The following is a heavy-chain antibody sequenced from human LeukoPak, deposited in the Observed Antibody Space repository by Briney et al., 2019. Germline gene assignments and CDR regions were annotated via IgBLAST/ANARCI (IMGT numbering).Heavy chain of an antibody. CDR3: ARLGSSWDLDY. J-gene: IGHJ4*02. Sequence: SETLSLTCTVSGGSISSNYWSWIRQPPGKGLEWIGYIYYSGSTNYNPSLKSRVTISVDTSKNQFSLKLSSVTAADTAVYYCARLGSSWDLDYWGQGTLVTVSS. V-gene: IGHV4-59*08. CDR1: GGSISSNY. CDR2: IYYSGST. D-gene: IGHD6-13*01.